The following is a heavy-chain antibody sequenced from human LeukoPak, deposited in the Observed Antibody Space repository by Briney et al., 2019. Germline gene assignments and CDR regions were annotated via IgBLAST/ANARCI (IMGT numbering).Heavy chain of an antibody. CDR3: ARYSSGYYFDY. J-gene: IGHJ4*02. CDR1: GGSFSGYY. V-gene: IGHV4-34*01. Sequence: SETLSLTYAVYGGSFSGYYWSWIRQPPGKGLEWIGEINHSGSTNYNPSLKSRVTISVDTSKNQFSLKLSSVTAADTAVYYCARYSSGYYFDYWGQGTLVTVSS. CDR2: INHSGST. D-gene: IGHD3-22*01.